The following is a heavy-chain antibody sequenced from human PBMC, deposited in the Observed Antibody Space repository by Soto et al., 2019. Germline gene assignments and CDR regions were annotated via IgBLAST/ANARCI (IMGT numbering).Heavy chain of an antibody. CDR1: GCSVTNCCYH. V-gene: IGHV4-39*01. Sequence: SEALPLTCTVSGCSVTNCCYHWGWIRQSPGQGLEWIGSVYYRGRCYSKSSVKSRVTISVDTSKNQFSLNFNSVTATATARYYYVIQRINVVTQVDFDY. J-gene: IGHJ4*01. CDR2: VYYRGRC. D-gene: IGHD4-4*01. CDR3: VIQRINVVTQVDFDY.